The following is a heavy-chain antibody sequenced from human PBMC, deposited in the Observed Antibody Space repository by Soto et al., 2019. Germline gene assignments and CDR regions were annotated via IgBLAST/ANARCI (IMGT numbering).Heavy chain of an antibody. CDR1: GFTFSSYG. CDR3: AKWNGGFDY. V-gene: IGHV3-30*18. J-gene: IGHJ4*02. CDR2: ISYDGSYK. D-gene: IGHD3-16*01. Sequence: QVQLVESGGGVVQPGRSLRLSCAASGFTFSSYGMHWVRQAPGKGLEWVAVISYDGSYKYYADSVKGRFTISRDNSKNTLYLEMNSLRAEDTAVYYCAKWNGGFDYWGQGTLVTVSS.